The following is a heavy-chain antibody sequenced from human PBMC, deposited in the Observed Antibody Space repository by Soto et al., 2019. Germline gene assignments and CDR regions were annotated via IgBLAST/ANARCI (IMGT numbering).Heavy chain of an antibody. J-gene: IGHJ6*02. V-gene: IGHV5-10-1*01. D-gene: IGHD2-2*02. CDR3: ARLCSTSCYKHGMDV. CDR2: IDPSDSYT. Sequence: GESLKISCNGSGYSFTSYWISWVRQMPGKGLEWMGRIDPSDSYTNYSPSFQGHVTISADKSISTAYLQWSSLKASDTAMYYCARLCSTSCYKHGMDVWGQGTTVTVSS. CDR1: GYSFTSYW.